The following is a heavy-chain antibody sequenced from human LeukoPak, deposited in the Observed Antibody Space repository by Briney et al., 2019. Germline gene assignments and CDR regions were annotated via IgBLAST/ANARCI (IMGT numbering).Heavy chain of an antibody. J-gene: IGHJ5*02. Sequence: SETLSLTCTVSGGSISSYYWSWIRQPAGKGLEWIGRVYTSGSTNYNPSLKSRITMSEDTSKNQFSLKLSSVTAADTAVYYCARGTPYSSSEWFDPWGQGTLVTVSS. D-gene: IGHD6-13*01. V-gene: IGHV4-4*07. CDR2: VYTSGST. CDR1: GGSISSYY. CDR3: ARGTPYSSSEWFDP.